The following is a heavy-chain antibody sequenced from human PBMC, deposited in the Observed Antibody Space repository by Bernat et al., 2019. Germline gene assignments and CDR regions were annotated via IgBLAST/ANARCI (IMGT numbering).Heavy chain of an antibody. J-gene: IGHJ3*01. CDR3: AREGYSYGCGGFDV. Sequence: QVQLVQSGAEVKKSGASVKVSCRAPGNTFTGYYMHWVRQAPGQGLEWMGWINPNNGDTNYAQKCQGWVTMTRDTSISTAYMELYRLTSDDTAVYYCAREGYSYGCGGFDVWGQGTMVTVSS. D-gene: IGHD5-18*01. V-gene: IGHV1-2*04. CDR1: GNTFTGYY. CDR2: INPNNGDT.